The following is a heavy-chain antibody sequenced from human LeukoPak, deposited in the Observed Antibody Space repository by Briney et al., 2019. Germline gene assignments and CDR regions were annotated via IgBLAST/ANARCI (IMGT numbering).Heavy chain of an antibody. J-gene: IGHJ5*02. Sequence: GGSLRLSCVASGFTFSAYWMSWVRQAPGKGPEWVANIKVGGSETHYVDSVKGRFTISRDDAKTSLYLQINSLRAEDTAIYYCVRGGGSLDTWGQGTRVTVSS. CDR3: VRGGGSLDT. D-gene: IGHD2-15*01. V-gene: IGHV3-7*01. CDR1: GFTFSAYW. CDR2: IKVGGSET.